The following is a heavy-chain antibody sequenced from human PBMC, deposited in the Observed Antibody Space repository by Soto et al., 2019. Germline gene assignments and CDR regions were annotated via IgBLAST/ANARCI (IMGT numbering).Heavy chain of an antibody. CDR2: ISAHNNT. CDR3: ARGRYGDY. CDR1: GYTFTSYG. Sequence: QVHLVQSGAEVKKPGASVKVSCKASGYTFTSYGITWVRQAPGQGPEWMGWISAHNNTDYAQKLQGRVIVTRDTSTSTAYMELRSLRSDDTAVYYCARGRYGDYWGQGALVTVSS. J-gene: IGHJ4*02. D-gene: IGHD1-1*01. V-gene: IGHV1-18*01.